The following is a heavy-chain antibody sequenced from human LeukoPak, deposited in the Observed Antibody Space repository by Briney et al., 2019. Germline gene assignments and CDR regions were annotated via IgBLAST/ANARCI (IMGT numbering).Heavy chain of an antibody. CDR1: GGSFSGYY. D-gene: IGHD3-22*01. Sequence: SETLSLTCAVYGGSFSGYYWSWIRQPPGKGLEWIGEINHSGSTNYSPSLKSRVTISVDTSKNQFSLKLSSVTAADTAVYYCARVEYDSSGYYLDYWGQGTLVTVSS. CDR3: ARVEYDSSGYYLDY. J-gene: IGHJ4*02. CDR2: INHSGST. V-gene: IGHV4-34*01.